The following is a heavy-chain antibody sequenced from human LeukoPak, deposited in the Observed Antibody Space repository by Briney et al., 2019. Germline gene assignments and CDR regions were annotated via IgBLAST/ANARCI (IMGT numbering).Heavy chain of an antibody. V-gene: IGHV3-74*01. CDR1: GFTFSKYW. J-gene: IGHJ4*02. Sequence: GGSLRLSCAASGFTFSKYWMLWVRQAPGKGLESVSRINTDGTVSTYADPVKGRFTVSRDNADNTMFLQMNSVRDEDTAVYYCATKQWLAPPPDSWGQGTPVTVSS. D-gene: IGHD6-19*01. CDR2: INTDGTVS. CDR3: ATKQWLAPPPDS.